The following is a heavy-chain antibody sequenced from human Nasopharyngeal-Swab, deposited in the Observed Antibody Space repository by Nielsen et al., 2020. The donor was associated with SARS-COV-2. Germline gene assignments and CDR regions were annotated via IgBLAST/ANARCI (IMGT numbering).Heavy chain of an antibody. Sequence: LSLTCAASGFTFSRYWLSWVRQAPGKGLEWVANIKQDGSEKYYVDSVKGRFTISRDNAKNSLYLQMNSLRAEDTAVYYCARDFSAPLLAFYYYYGMDVWGQGTTVTVSS. CDR1: GFTFSRYW. CDR3: ARDFSAPLLAFYYYYGMDV. D-gene: IGHD2-15*01. J-gene: IGHJ6*02. V-gene: IGHV3-7*01. CDR2: IKQDGSEK.